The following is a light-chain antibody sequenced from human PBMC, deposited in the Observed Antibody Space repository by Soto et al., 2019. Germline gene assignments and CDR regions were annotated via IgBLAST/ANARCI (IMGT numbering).Light chain of an antibody. CDR1: QSISSS. CDR2: AAS. CDR3: QQSYSSPHMYT. Sequence: DIQMTQSPSSLSASVGDRVTITCRASQSISSSLNWYQQKPGKAPDLLIYAASNLQSGVPSRFGGSGSGTDFTLTISSLQPEDFATYYCQQSYSSPHMYTFGQGTKLEIK. V-gene: IGKV1-39*01. J-gene: IGKJ2*01.